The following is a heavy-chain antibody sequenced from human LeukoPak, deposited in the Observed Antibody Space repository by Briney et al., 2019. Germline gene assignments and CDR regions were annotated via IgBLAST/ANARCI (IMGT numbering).Heavy chain of an antibody. CDR3: ARDPRYCSSISCPSLDY. Sequence: GGSLRLSCAASGFTFSDYYMSWIRQAPGKGQEWVSYISSSGSTIYYADSVKGRFTISRDNAKNSLYLQMNSLRAEDTAVYYCARDPRYCSSISCPSLDYWGQGTLVTVSS. D-gene: IGHD2-2*01. CDR1: GFTFSDYY. J-gene: IGHJ4*02. CDR2: ISSSGSTI. V-gene: IGHV3-11*01.